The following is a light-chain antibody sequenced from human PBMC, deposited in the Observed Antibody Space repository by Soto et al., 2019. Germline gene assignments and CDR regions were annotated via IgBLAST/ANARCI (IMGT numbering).Light chain of an antibody. CDR1: QSLFSY. V-gene: IGKV3-11*01. Sequence: EIVLTQSPATLSLSPGERATLSCRASQSLFSYLAWFQQKPGQAPRLLIYDASNSATGIPDRFSGSVSGTDFTLTISSLEPEDFAIYYCQQRRNLPWTFGPGTKVDIK. CDR2: DAS. CDR3: QQRRNLPWT. J-gene: IGKJ3*01.